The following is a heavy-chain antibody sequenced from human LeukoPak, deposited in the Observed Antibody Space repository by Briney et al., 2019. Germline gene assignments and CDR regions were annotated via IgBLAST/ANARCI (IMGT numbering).Heavy chain of an antibody. D-gene: IGHD5-12*01. CDR1: GFTVSSNY. Sequence: PGGSLRLSCATSGFTVSSNYMNWVRQPPGTGLEWVSVIYSGGSTYYADSVKGRFTISRDNSKNTVYLQMNSLRAEDTAVYYCARLSDYDSGFDYWGQGTLVTVSS. CDR2: IYSGGST. J-gene: IGHJ4*02. V-gene: IGHV3-53*01. CDR3: ARLSDYDSGFDY.